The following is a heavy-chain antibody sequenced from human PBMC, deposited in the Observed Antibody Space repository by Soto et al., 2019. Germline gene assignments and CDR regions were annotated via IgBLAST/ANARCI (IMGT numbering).Heavy chain of an antibody. CDR3: ARDPGKAPDFWSGYYI. CDR1: GYTFTSYY. Sequence: GASVKVSCKASGYTFTSYYMHWVRQAPGQGLEWMGIINPSGGSTSYAQKFQGRVTMTRDTSTSTVYMELSSLRSEDTAVYYCARDPGKAPDFWSGYYIWGQGTMVTVSS. V-gene: IGHV1-46*01. J-gene: IGHJ3*02. CDR2: INPSGGST. D-gene: IGHD3-3*01.